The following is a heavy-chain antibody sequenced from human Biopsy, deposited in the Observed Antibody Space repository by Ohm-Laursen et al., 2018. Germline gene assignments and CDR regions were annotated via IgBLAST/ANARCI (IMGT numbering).Heavy chain of an antibody. CDR3: ARVRRGFLEWFDY. D-gene: IGHD3-3*01. Sequence: TLSLTCTVSGESMGTYYWTWIRQPPGKGLEWIASIYYSGTTNKNPSLKSRVTISVDTSKRQFYLELSSVTAADTAIYYCARVRRGFLEWFDYWGQGTLITVSS. CDR1: GESMGTYY. V-gene: IGHV4-59*01. CDR2: IYYSGTT. J-gene: IGHJ5*01.